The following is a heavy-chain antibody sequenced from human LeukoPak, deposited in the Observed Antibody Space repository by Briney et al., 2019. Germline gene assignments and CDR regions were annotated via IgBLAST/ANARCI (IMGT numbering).Heavy chain of an antibody. V-gene: IGHV4-34*01. J-gene: IGHJ1*01. Sequence: SETLSLACAVYGGSFSGYYWSWIRQPPGKGLEWIGEINHSGSTNYNPSLKSRVTISVDTSKNQFSLKLSSVTAADTAVYYCARSARHNRYFQHWGQGTLVTVSS. CDR2: INHSGST. CDR1: GGSFSGYY. CDR3: ARSARHNRYFQH. D-gene: IGHD2/OR15-2a*01.